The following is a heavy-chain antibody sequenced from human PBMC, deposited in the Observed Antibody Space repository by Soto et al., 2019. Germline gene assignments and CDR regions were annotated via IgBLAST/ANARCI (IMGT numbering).Heavy chain of an antibody. D-gene: IGHD2-21*02. CDR1: GGSFSGYY. CDR2: INHSGST. J-gene: IGHJ4*02. Sequence: SETLSLTCAVYGGSFSGYYWSWIRQPPGKGLEWIGEINHSGSTNYNPSLKSRVTISVDTSKNQFSLKLSSVTAADTAVYYCARLGVVTALPGPYYFDYWGQGTLVTVSS. CDR3: ARLGVVTALPGPYYFDY. V-gene: IGHV4-34*01.